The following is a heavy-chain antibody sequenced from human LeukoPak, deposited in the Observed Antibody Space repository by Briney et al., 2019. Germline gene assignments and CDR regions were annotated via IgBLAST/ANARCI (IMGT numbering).Heavy chain of an antibody. J-gene: IGHJ3*02. V-gene: IGHV3-23*01. CDR1: GFTFSAYA. CDR3: ARDPNGDYIGAFDM. CDR2: IRGGGGSA. Sequence: GGSLRLSCTASGFTFSAYARMWVRQAPGKGPEWVSAIRGGGGSAFYADSVKGRFTISGDNSKYTLFLQMNSLRAEDTAVYYCARDPNGDYIGAFDMWGPGTMVTVSS. D-gene: IGHD4-17*01.